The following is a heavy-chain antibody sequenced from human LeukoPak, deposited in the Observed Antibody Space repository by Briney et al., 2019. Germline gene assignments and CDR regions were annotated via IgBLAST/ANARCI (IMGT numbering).Heavy chain of an antibody. D-gene: IGHD3-3*01. Sequence: GSQRLSCAASGFTFSSYSMNWVRQAPGKGLEWVSSISSSSSYIYYADSVKGRFTISRDNAKNSLYLQMNSLRAEDTAVYYCARGDVLRFLEWLLPLHFDYWGQGTLVTVSS. J-gene: IGHJ4*02. CDR1: GFTFSSYS. CDR2: ISSSSSYI. V-gene: IGHV3-21*01. CDR3: ARGDVLRFLEWLLPLHFDY.